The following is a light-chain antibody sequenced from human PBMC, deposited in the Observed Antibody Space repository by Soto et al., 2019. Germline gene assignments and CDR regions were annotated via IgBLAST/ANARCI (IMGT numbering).Light chain of an antibody. J-gene: IGKJ3*01. Sequence: DIVMTQSPDSLAVSLGERATINCKSSQSVLYSSNNKNYLAWYQQKPGQPPKLPIYWASTRESGVPDRFRGSGSGTDFTLTSSSLQAEDGAVYYCQQYCSTPFTFGPGTKVDIK. CDR2: WAS. CDR1: QSVLYSSNNKNY. CDR3: QQYCSTPFT. V-gene: IGKV4-1*01.